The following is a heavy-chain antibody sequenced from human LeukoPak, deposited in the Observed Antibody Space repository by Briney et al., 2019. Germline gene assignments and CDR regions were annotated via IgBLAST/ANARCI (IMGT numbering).Heavy chain of an antibody. J-gene: IGHJ5*02. CDR3: AKDMAPYVVVPGGRSGFDP. CDR1: GFAFDDYA. D-gene: IGHD2-2*01. CDR2: ISWNRGSI. V-gene: IGHV3-9*01. Sequence: GGSLRLSCAASGFAFDDYAMHWVRQVPGKGLEWVSGISWNRGSIGYADSVKGRFTISRDNAKNSLYLQMNSLRVEDTALYYCAKDMAPYVVVPGGRSGFDPWGQGTLVTVSS.